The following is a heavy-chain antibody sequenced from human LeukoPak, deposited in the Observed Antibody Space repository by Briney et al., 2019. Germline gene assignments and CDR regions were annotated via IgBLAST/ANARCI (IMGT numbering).Heavy chain of an antibody. V-gene: IGHV4-4*07. D-gene: IGHD6-19*01. CDR3: ARVGAVAPLRSNYYYYYMDV. CDR1: GGSISSYY. J-gene: IGHJ6*03. Sequence: EPSETLSLTCTVSGGSISSYYWSWIRQPAGKGLEWIGRIYTSGSTNCNPSLKSRVTMSVDTSKNQFSLKLSSVTAADTAVYYCARVGAVAPLRSNYYYYYMDVWGKGITVTVSS. CDR2: IYTSGST.